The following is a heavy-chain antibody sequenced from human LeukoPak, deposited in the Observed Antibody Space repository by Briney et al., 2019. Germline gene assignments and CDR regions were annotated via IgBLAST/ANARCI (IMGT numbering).Heavy chain of an antibody. Sequence: PSETLSLTCTVSGGSISSYYWSWIRQPPGKGLEWIGYIYYSGSTNYNPSLKSRVTISVDTSKNQFSLKLSSVTAADTAVYYCAREIAAAGRGDFDYWGQGTLVTVSS. J-gene: IGHJ4*02. V-gene: IGHV4-59*08. CDR3: AREIAAAGRGDFDY. D-gene: IGHD6-13*01. CDR2: IYYSGST. CDR1: GGSISSYY.